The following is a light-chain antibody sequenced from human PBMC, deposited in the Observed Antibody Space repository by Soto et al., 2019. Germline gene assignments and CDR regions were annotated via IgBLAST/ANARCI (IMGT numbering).Light chain of an antibody. V-gene: IGKV3-15*01. CDR2: GAS. CDR3: QRYNHWPPIT. Sequence: ELVMTQASTTLSVSPGRMATLSCRASQSIGETLPWYQRYLDQAPRLLIYGASSRFNGFPPRFSGSGSGTDFPLPISSLQSEDFAVYYCQRYNHWPPITFGQGTRLEVK. CDR1: QSIGET. J-gene: IGKJ5*01.